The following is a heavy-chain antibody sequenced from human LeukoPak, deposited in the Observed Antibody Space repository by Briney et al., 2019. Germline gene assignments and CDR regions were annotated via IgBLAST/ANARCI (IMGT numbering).Heavy chain of an antibody. V-gene: IGHV4-30-2*01. D-gene: IGHD2-2*01. CDR2: IYHSGST. J-gene: IGHJ4*02. CDR1: GGSISSGGYY. CDR3: ARLGALSNTSHIYPYYFDY. Sequence: PSQTLSLTCTVSGGSISSGGYYWSWIRQPPGKGLEWIGYIYHSGSTYYNPSLKSRVTISVDRSKNQFSLKLSSVTAADTAVYYCARLGALSNTSHIYPYYFDYWGQGTLVTVSS.